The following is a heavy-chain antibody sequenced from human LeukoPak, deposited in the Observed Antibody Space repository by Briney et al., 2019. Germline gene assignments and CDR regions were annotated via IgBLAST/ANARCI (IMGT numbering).Heavy chain of an antibody. CDR1: GSSFTSYW. D-gene: IGHD2-8*01. J-gene: IGHJ4*02. CDR3: ARQVYCTNGVCYSDFDY. V-gene: IGHV5-51*01. Sequence: GESLQISCEGSGSSFTSYWIGWVRQLPGKGLEWMGIIYPGDSDTRYSPSFQGQVTISADKSISTAYLQWSSLKASDTAMYYCARQVYCTNGVCYSDFDYWGQGTLVTVSS. CDR2: IYPGDSDT.